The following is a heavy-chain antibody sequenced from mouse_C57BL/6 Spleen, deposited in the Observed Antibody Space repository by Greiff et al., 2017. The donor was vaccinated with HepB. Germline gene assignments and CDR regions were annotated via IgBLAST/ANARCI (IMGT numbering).Heavy chain of an antibody. CDR1: GYTFTDYY. D-gene: IGHD2-4*01. CDR2: IFPGSGST. CDR3: ARLGDFCYDYRYYAMDY. Sequence: VQLQQSGPELVKPGASVKISCKASGYTFTDYYINWVKQRPGQGLEWIGWIFPGSGSTYYNEKFKGKATLTVDKSSSTAYMLLSSLTSEDSAVYVSARLGDFCYDYRYYAMDYWGQGTSVTVSS. V-gene: IGHV1-75*01. J-gene: IGHJ4*01.